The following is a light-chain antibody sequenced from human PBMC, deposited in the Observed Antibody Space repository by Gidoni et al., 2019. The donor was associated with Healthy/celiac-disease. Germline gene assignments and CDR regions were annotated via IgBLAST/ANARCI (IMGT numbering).Light chain of an antibody. CDR2: KAS. V-gene: IGKV1-5*03. J-gene: IGKJ2*01. Sequence: DIQMTQSPSPLSASVGDRVTITCRASQSISSWLAWYQQKPGTAPKLLIYKASSLESGVPSRFSGSGSGTEFTLTISSLQPDDFATYYCQQYNSYSYTFGQGTKLEIK. CDR3: QQYNSYSYT. CDR1: QSISSW.